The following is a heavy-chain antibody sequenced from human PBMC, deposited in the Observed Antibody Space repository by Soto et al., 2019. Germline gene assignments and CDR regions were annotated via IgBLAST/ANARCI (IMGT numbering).Heavy chain of an antibody. CDR2: ISYDGGNQ. CDR1: GFAFSNSD. V-gene: IGHV3-30*18. CDR3: AKNIGDPGAV. J-gene: IGHJ4*02. Sequence: QVRLVESGGGVVLPGRPLRLSCAASGFAFSNSDIHWVRQAPGKELEWVALISYDGGNQYYADSVKGRFTISRDNSKSTLYLPMNSLTPEYTAFYSCAKNIGDPGAVWGQGTLVTVSS. D-gene: IGHD4-17*01.